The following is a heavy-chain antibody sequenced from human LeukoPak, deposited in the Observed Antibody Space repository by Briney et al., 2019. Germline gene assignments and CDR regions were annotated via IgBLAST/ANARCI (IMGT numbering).Heavy chain of an antibody. D-gene: IGHD5-12*01. CDR2: IIPIFGTA. Sequence: ASVKVSCKASGGTFSSYAISWVRQAPGQGLEWMGGIIPIFGTANYAQKFQGRVTITADESTSTAYMVMSSLRSEDTAVYYCATRVPTRATFYYYYMDVWGKGTTVTVSS. CDR3: ATRVPTRATFYYYYMDV. J-gene: IGHJ6*03. V-gene: IGHV1-69*13. CDR1: GGTFSSYA.